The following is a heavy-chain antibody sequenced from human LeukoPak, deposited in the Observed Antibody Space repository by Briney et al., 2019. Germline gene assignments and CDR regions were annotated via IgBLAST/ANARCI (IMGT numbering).Heavy chain of an antibody. CDR1: GGSFSGFY. V-gene: IGHV4-34*01. D-gene: IGHD7-27*01. CDR2: INHSGST. CDR3: ARERTGDTGNFDY. Sequence: SETLSLTCGVYGGSFSGFYWSWIRQPPGKGLEWIGEINHSGSTNYNPSLKSRVTISVETSKNQFSLKLSSVTAADTAVYYCARERTGDTGNFDYWGQGTLVTVSS. J-gene: IGHJ4*02.